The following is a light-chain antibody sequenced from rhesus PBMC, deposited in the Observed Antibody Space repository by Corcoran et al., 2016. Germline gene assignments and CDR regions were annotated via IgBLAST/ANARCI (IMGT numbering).Light chain of an antibody. CDR2: YDS. J-gene: IGLJ1*01. V-gene: IGLV3-44*01. CDR3: QVWDSSNDHYI. Sequence: SSDLTQPPSVSVSPGQTARITCGGDNIGSEAVNWYQQKPPQAPVLFIYYDSDRPSGIPERFSGSKSGNTATLTISGVEAGDEADYYCQVWDSSNDHYIFGVGTRLTVL. CDR1: NIGSEA.